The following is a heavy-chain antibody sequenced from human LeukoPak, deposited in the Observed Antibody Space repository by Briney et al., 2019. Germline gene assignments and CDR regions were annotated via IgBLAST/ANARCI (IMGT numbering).Heavy chain of an antibody. V-gene: IGHV1-46*01. J-gene: IGHJ4*02. CDR2: INPSGGST. Sequence: WASVKVSCKASGYTFTSYYMHWVRQAPGQGLEWMGIINPSGGSTSYAQKFQGRVTMTRDTSTSTVYMELSSLRSEDTAVYYCARVALWFGESYYFDYWGQGTLVTVSS. CDR3: ARVALWFGESYYFDY. CDR1: GYTFTSYY. D-gene: IGHD3-10*01.